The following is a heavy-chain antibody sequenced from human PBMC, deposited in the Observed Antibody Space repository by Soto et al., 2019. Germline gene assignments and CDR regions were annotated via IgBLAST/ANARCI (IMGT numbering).Heavy chain of an antibody. CDR3: ARGREQQLVWYYYGMDV. J-gene: IGHJ6*02. V-gene: IGHV4-39*07. CDR2: INHSGST. CDR1: GFSISSSNFY. Sequence: TSETLSLTCTVSGFSISSSNFYWGWIPQPPGKGLEWIGEINHSGSTNYNPSLKSRVTISVDTSKNQFSLKLSSVTAADTAVYYCARGREQQLVWYYYGMDVWGQGTTVTVSS. D-gene: IGHD6-13*01.